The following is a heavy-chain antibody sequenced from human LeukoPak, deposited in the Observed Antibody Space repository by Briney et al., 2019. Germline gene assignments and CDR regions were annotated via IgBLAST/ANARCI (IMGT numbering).Heavy chain of an antibody. CDR2: IDPSDSYT. CDR1: GYSFTSYW. D-gene: IGHD2-15*01. CDR3: ARYDCSGGSCYSRGVDY. Sequence: GESLKISCKGSGYSFTSYWISWVRQMPGKGLEWMGRIDPSDSYTNYSPSFQGHVTISADKSISTAYLQWSSLKASDTAMYYCARYDCSGGSCYSRGVDYWGQGTLVTVSS. V-gene: IGHV5-10-1*01. J-gene: IGHJ4*02.